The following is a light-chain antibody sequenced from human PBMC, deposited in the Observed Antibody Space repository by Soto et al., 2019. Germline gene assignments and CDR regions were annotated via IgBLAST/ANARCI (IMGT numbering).Light chain of an antibody. Sequence: QSVLTQSPSASASLGASVKLTCTLSSGHSNYAIAWHQQQPEKGPRYLMKLNNDGSHSKGDGIPDRFSGSSSGAERYLTISRLQSEDESDYYCQTWDTGISVVFGGGTKVTVL. V-gene: IGLV4-69*01. CDR1: SGHSNYA. CDR3: QTWDTGISVV. J-gene: IGLJ2*01. CDR2: LNNDGSH.